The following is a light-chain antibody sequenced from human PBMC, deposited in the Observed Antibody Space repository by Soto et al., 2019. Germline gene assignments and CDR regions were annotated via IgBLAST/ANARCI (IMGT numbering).Light chain of an antibody. Sequence: DIQMTQSPSTLSASVGDRVTITCRAIQSISSWLAWYQQKPGKAPKLLIYDASSLESGVPSRFSGSGSGTEFTLTISSLQPDDFATYYCQQYNSYKTFGQGTKVDI. J-gene: IGKJ1*01. CDR3: QQYNSYKT. CDR2: DAS. V-gene: IGKV1-5*01. CDR1: QSISSW.